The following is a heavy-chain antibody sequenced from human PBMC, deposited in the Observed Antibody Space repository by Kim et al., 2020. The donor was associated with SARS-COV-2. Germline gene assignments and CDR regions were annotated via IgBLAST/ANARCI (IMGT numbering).Heavy chain of an antibody. CDR2: ISSGGTT. D-gene: IGHD4-17*01. V-gene: IGHV4-38-2*02. CDR3: TRDFGDYRVDY. CDR1: GDSIRGGYF. J-gene: IGHJ4*02. Sequence: SETLSLTCSVSGDSIRGGYFWGWIRQPPGKGLESLGTISSGGTTYYTPSLRSRVTISVDTSESQFSLKLNSVTAADTAVYYCTRDFGDYRVDYWGQGALVTVSS.